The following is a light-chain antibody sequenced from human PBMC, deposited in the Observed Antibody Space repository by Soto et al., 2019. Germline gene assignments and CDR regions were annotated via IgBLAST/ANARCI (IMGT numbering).Light chain of an antibody. V-gene: IGKV1-6*01. J-gene: IGKJ2*01. CDR1: QGVGSA. CDR2: TAS. Sequence: AIQMTQSPSTLSASVGDRVTITCRASQGVGSALGWYQQKPGKAPKILIYTASTLDGAAPSRFSGSGSGTDFTLSISSLQPDDFATYYCLQDNEYPVTFGQGTKVEIK. CDR3: LQDNEYPVT.